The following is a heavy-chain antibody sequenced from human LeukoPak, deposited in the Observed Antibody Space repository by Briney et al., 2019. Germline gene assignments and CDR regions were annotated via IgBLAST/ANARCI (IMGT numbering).Heavy chain of an antibody. D-gene: IGHD1-26*01. CDR3: ASLLGTVGTTTKSYYFDY. J-gene: IGHJ4*02. Sequence: PGRSLRLSCAASGFTFSSYGMHWVRQAPGKGLEWVAVISYDGSNKYYADSVKGRFTISRDNSKNTLYLQMNSLRAEDTAVYYCASLLGTVGTTTKSYYFDYWGQGTLVTVSS. V-gene: IGHV3-30*03. CDR1: GFTFSSYG. CDR2: ISYDGSNK.